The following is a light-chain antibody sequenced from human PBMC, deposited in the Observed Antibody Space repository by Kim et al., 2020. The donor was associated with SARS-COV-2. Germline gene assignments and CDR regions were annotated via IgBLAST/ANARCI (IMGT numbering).Light chain of an antibody. CDR3: NSRDSSGSHVV. J-gene: IGLJ2*01. CDR2: GKN. CDR1: SLRSYY. Sequence: LGQTVRITCQGGSLRSYYAVWYQQKPGQAPVLVIYGKNNRPSGIPDRFSGCSSGNTASLTITGAQAEDEADDYCNSRDSSGSHVVFGGGTQLTVL. V-gene: IGLV3-19*01.